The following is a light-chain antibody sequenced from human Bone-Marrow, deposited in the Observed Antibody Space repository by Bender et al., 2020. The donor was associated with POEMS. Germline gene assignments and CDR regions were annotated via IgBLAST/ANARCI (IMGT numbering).Light chain of an antibody. CDR2: DGS. CDR3: SSYTSSSTVV. V-gene: IGLV2-14*02. J-gene: IGLJ2*01. Sequence: QSALTQPASVSGSPGQSITISCTGTSSDVGTYNLVSWYQQHPGKAPKLMIYDGSNRPSGVSNRFFGSKSGNTASLTISGLQAEDEANYYCSSYTSSSTVVFGGGTKLTVL. CDR1: SSDVGTYNL.